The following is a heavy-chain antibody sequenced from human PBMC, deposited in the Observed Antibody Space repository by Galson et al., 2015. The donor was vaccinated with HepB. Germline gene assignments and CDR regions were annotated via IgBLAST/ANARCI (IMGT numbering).Heavy chain of an antibody. CDR1: GFTFSSYS. CDR3: ARVAIGNADAVTIWFGELFDY. V-gene: IGHV3-21*01. D-gene: IGHD3-10*01. CDR2: ISSSSSYI. J-gene: IGHJ4*02. Sequence: SLRLSCAASGFTFSSYSMNWVRQAPGKGLEWVSSISSSSSYIYYADSVKGRFTISRDNAKNSLYLQMNSLRAEDTAVYYCARVAIGNADAVTIWFGELFDYWGQGTLVTVSS.